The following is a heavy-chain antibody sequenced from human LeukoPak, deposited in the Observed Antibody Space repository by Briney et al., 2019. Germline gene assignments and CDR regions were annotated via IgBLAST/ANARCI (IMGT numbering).Heavy chain of an antibody. CDR2: VNPSGGST. CDR1: GYTFTSYY. V-gene: IGHV1-46*01. D-gene: IGHD1-26*01. Sequence: ASVKVSCKASGYTFTSYYMHWVRQAPGQGLEWMGIVNPSGGSTSYAQKFQGRVTMTRDTSTSTVYMELSSLRSEDTAVYYCAIGIVGATYDYWGQGTLVTVSS. CDR3: AIGIVGATYDY. J-gene: IGHJ4*02.